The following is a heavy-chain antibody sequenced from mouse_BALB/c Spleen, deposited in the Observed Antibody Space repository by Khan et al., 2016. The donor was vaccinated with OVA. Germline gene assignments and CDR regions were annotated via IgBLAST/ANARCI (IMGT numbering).Heavy chain of an antibody. V-gene: IGHV2-2*02. CDR2: IWSGGST. CDR3: ARSPYGNYGFAY. J-gene: IGHJ3*01. CDR1: GFSLTSYG. Sequence: QMQLEESGPGLVQPSQSLSITCPVSGFSLTSYGVHWVRQSPGKGLEWLGVIWSGGSTDYNAAFISRLSISKDNSKSQVFFKMNSLQANDTAIYYCARSPYGNYGFAYWGQGTLVTVSA. D-gene: IGHD2-1*01.